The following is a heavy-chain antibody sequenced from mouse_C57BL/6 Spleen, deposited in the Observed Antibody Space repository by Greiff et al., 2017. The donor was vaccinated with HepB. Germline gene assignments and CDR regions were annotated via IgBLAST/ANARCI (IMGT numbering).Heavy chain of an antibody. Sequence: QVQLKQPGAELVKPGASVKMSCKASGYTFTSYWITWVKQRPGQGLEWIGDIYPGSGSTNYNEKFKSKATLTVDTSSSTAYMQLSSLTSEDSAVYYCARYGSSYEYYFDYWGQGTTLTVSS. D-gene: IGHD1-1*01. V-gene: IGHV1-55*01. CDR1: GYTFTSYW. CDR3: ARYGSSYEYYFDY. CDR2: IYPGSGST. J-gene: IGHJ2*01.